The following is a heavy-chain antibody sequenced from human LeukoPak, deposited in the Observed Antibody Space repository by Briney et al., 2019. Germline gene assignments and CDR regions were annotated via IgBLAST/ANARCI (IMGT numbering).Heavy chain of an antibody. CDR1: GFTFSSYG. J-gene: IGHJ6*03. V-gene: IGHV3-30*02. Sequence: PGGSLRLSCAASGFTFSSYGMHWVRQAPGKGLEWVAFIRYDGSNKYYADSVKGRFTISRDNSKNTLYLQMNSLRAEDTAVYYCANWAGGYGYYYYMDVWGKGTTVTVSS. CDR2: IRYDGSNK. D-gene: IGHD5-12*01. CDR3: ANWAGGYGYYYYMDV.